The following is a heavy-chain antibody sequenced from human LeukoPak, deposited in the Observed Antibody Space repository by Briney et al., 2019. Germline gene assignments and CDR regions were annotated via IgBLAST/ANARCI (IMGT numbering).Heavy chain of an antibody. CDR3: AKILGSSPRVASPNAFDI. V-gene: IGHV3-30*18. Sequence: GGSLRLSCAASGFTFSSYGMHWVRQAPGKGLEWVAVISYDGSNKYYADSVKGRFTISRDNSKNTLYLQMNSLRAEDTAVYYCAKILGSSPRVASPNAFDIWGQGTMVTVSS. J-gene: IGHJ3*02. CDR2: ISYDGSNK. CDR1: GFTFSSYG. D-gene: IGHD6-13*01.